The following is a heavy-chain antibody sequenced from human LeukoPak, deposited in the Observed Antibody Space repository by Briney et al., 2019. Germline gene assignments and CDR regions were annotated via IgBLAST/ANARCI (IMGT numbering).Heavy chain of an antibody. CDR1: GFTFSSYA. V-gene: IGHV3-23*01. CDR3: AKTGGKDYVWGSYGY. CDR2: ISGSGGST. J-gene: IGHJ4*02. D-gene: IGHD3-16*01. Sequence: AGGSLRLSCAASGFTFSSYAMSWVRQAPGKGLEWVSAISGSGGSTYYADSVKGRFTISRDNSKNTLYLQMNSLRAEDTAVYYCAKTGGKDYVWGSYGYWGQGTLVTVSS.